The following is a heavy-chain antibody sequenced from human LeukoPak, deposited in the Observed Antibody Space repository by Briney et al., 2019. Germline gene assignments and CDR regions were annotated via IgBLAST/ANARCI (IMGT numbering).Heavy chain of an antibody. CDR2: ISSSGSTI. CDR3: ARDIYSGSYYDY. D-gene: IGHD1-26*01. CDR1: GFTFSDYY. Sequence: GGSLRLSCAASGFTFSDYYMSWIRQAPGKGLEWVSYISSSGSTIYYADSVKGRFTLSRDNAKNPLYLQMNSLRAEDTAVYYCARDIYSGSYYDYWGQGTLVTVSS. V-gene: IGHV3-11*01. J-gene: IGHJ4*02.